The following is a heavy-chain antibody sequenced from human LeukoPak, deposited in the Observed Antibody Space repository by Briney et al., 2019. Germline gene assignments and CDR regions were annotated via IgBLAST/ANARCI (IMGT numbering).Heavy chain of an antibody. Sequence: GGSLRLSCAGSGFTFTSYGMHWVRQAPGKGLDWVAVISYDGSNKYYADSVKGRFTISRDSSKNTLFLQMNSLRAEDTAVYYCAKGNLDAYYYYYMDVWGKGTTVTVSS. D-gene: IGHD1-14*01. CDR1: GFTFTSYG. V-gene: IGHV3-33*06. CDR2: ISYDGSNK. CDR3: AKGNLDAYYYYYMDV. J-gene: IGHJ6*03.